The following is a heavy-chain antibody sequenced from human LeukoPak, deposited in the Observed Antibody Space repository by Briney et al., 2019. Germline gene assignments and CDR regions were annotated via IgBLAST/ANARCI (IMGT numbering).Heavy chain of an antibody. Sequence: PGGSLRLSCAASGFTFNTYWMAWVRRAPGKGLEWVANIKQDGSVKNYVDSVKGRSTISRDDAKNSVYLQMNSLKTEDTAVYYCAKEGDGSYVAYWGQGTLVTVSS. V-gene: IGHV3-7*01. J-gene: IGHJ4*02. CDR3: AKEGDGSYVAY. CDR2: IKQDGSVK. CDR1: GFTFNTYW. D-gene: IGHD1-26*01.